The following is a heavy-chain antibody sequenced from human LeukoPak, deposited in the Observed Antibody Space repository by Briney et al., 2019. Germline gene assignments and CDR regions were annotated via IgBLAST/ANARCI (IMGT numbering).Heavy chain of an antibody. Sequence: TGGSLRLSCAASGFTFSSYALSWVRQAPGKGLEWVSAISDSGGSTYYADSVKGRFTISRDNSKNTLYLQMNSLRAEDTAVYYCATYDFWSGYGVGYWGQGTLVNVSS. CDR3: ATYDFWSGYGVGY. D-gene: IGHD3-3*01. CDR2: ISDSGGST. V-gene: IGHV3-23*01. CDR1: GFTFSSYA. J-gene: IGHJ4*02.